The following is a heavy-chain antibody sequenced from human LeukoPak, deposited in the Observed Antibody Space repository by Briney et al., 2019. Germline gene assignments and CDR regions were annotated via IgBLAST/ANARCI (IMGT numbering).Heavy chain of an antibody. CDR2: INPSGGST. D-gene: IGHD2-21*02. CDR1: GYTFTSYY. CDR3: ARDYGEQRYCGGDCQSYFQH. Sequence: GASVKVSCKASGYTFTSYYMHWVRQAPGQGLKWMGIINPSGGSTSYAQKFQGRVTMTRDMSTSTVYMELSSLRSEDTAVYYCARDYGEQRYCGGDCQSYFQHWGQGTLVTVSS. V-gene: IGHV1-46*01. J-gene: IGHJ1*01.